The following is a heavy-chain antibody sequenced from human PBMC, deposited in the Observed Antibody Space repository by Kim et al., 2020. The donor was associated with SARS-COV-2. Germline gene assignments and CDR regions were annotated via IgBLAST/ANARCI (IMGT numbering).Heavy chain of an antibody. J-gene: IGHJ6*02. D-gene: IGHD3-10*01. CDR3: ARVFGSGSYYKYYYGMDV. V-gene: IGHV4-39*07. Sequence: LKSRLTISVDTSKNRFSLKLSSVTAADTAVYYCARVFGSGSYYKYYYGMDVWGQGTTVTVSS.